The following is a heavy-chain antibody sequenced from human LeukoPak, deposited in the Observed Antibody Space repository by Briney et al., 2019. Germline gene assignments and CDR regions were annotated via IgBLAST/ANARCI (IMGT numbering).Heavy chain of an antibody. Sequence: SETLSLTCTVSGGSISSYYWSWIRQPAGKGLEWIGRIYTSGSTNYTPSLKSRVTMSVDTSKNQFSLKLSSVTAADTAVYYCAREGVAVVVAATPAYFDLWGRGTLVTVSS. CDR3: AREGVAVVVAATPAYFDL. CDR1: GGSISSYY. J-gene: IGHJ2*01. V-gene: IGHV4-4*07. CDR2: IYTSGST. D-gene: IGHD2-15*01.